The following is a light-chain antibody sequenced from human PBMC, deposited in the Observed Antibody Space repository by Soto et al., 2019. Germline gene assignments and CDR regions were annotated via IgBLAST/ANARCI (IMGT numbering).Light chain of an antibody. Sequence: DIQMTQSPFSLSASVGVRVTITCRASQSISSYLNWYQQKPGKAPNLLIYRASTLQSGVPSRFSASGSGTEFILTISSLQPDDFATYYCQLYNTYSGTFGQGTKV. CDR3: QLYNTYSGT. V-gene: IGKV1-5*03. J-gene: IGKJ1*01. CDR2: RAS. CDR1: QSISSY.